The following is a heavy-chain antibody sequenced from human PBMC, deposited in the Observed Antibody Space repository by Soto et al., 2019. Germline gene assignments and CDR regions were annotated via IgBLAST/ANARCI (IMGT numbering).Heavy chain of an antibody. Sequence: PGGSLRLSCAASGFTFSSYDMHWVRQITGKGLEWVSAIGTAGDTFYPGSVKGRVTISRENAKNSVYLQMDNLRVGDTAVYYCARAGGSSRGNSYNGIDVWGQGTSVTVSS. CDR1: GFTFSSYD. CDR2: IGTAGDT. V-gene: IGHV3-13*01. J-gene: IGHJ6*02. CDR3: ARAGGSSRGNSYNGIDV. D-gene: IGHD1-26*01.